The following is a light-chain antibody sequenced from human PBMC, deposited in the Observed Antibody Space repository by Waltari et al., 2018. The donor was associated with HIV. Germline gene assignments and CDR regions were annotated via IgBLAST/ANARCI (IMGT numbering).Light chain of an antibody. CDR3: CAYAGSTTYVI. J-gene: IGLJ2*01. CDR1: SSDVGGYNL. Sequence: QSALTQPASVSGSPGQSITISCTGTSSDVGGYNLVSWYQQHPGKAPKLMIYEVSKPTSACSNSISGSQSGNTASLTISGRQAEDEADYCCCAYAGSTTYVIFGGGTKLTLL. CDR2: EVS. V-gene: IGLV2-23*02.